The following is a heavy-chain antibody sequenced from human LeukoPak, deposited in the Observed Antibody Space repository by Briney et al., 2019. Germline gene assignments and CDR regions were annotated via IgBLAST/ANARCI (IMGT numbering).Heavy chain of an antibody. V-gene: IGHV3-23*01. CDR1: GFTFSSYA. CDR3: AKDGGYQLSDS. D-gene: IGHD2-2*01. J-gene: IGHJ5*01. Sequence: GGSLRLSCAASGFTFSSYAMSWVRQAPGKGLEWVAAISGGGGITYYADSVKGRFTISRDNSKNTLYLQMNSLRAEDTAVYYCAKDGGYQLSDSWGQGTPVTVSS. CDR2: ISGGGGIT.